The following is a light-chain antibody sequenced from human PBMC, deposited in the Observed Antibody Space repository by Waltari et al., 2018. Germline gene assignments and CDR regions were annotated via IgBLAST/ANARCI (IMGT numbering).Light chain of an antibody. J-gene: IGLJ3*02. CDR1: SGSVYTAYY. CDR2: STD. Sequence: QTVVSQEPSFSVSPGGPVTLTCALISGSVYTAYYPSGYQQPPGQAPRPLIYSTDTRSSGVPDRFSGSILGNKAALTITGAQADDESDYHCVLYMGGGILFGGGTRLTVL. CDR3: VLYMGGGIL. V-gene: IGLV8-61*01.